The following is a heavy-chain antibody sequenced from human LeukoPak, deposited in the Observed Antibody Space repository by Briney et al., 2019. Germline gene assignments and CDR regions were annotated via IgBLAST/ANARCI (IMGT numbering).Heavy chain of an antibody. V-gene: IGHV4-34*01. J-gene: IGHJ5*02. D-gene: IGHD5-12*01. CDR1: GGSFSGYY. Sequence: PSETLSLTCAVYGGSFSGYYWSWIRQPPGKGLEWIGEINHSGSTNYNPSLKSRVTISVDTSKNQFSLKLSSVTAADTAVYYCASAWLRSHNNWFDPWGQGTLVTVSS. CDR2: INHSGST. CDR3: ASAWLRSHNNWFDP.